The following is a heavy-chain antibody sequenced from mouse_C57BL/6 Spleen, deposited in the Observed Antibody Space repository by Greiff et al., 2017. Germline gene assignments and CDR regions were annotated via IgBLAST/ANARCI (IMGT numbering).Heavy chain of an antibody. CDR3: ARNYAFFYAMDY. J-gene: IGHJ4*01. CDR1: GYTFTSYW. CDR2: INPSNGGT. Sequence: VKLKQPGTELVKPGASVKLSCKASGYTFTSYWMHWVKQRPGQGLEWIGNINPSNGGTNYNEKFKSKATLTVDKSSSTAYMQLSSLTSEDSAVYYCARNYAFFYAMDYWGQGTSVTVSS. V-gene: IGHV1-53*01. D-gene: IGHD1-1*01.